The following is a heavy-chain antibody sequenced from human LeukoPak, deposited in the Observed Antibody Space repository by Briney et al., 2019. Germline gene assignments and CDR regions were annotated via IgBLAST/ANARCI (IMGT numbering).Heavy chain of an antibody. V-gene: IGHV3-23*01. J-gene: IGHJ5*02. CDR1: GFTFSSYA. D-gene: IGHD1-26*01. CDR2: ISGSGGST. CDR3: AKDPPYSGSYLNWFDP. Sequence: GGSLRLSCAASGFTFSSYAMSWVRQAPGKGLEWVSAISGSGGSTYYADSVKGRFTISRDNSKNTLYLQMNSLRAGDTAVYYCAKDPPYSGSYLNWFDPWGQGTLVTVSS.